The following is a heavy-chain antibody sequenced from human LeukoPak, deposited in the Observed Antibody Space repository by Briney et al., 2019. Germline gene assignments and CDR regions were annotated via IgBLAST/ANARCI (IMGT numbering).Heavy chain of an antibody. CDR2: IYHSGST. J-gene: IGHJ6*02. D-gene: IGHD1-7*01. CDR1: GYSISSGYY. V-gene: IGHV4-38-2*01. CDR3: ARVRLELGVRDYYYYYGMDV. Sequence: SETLSLTCAVSGYSISSGYYWGWIRQPPGKGLEWIGSIYHSGSTYYNPSLKSRVTISVDTSKNQFSLKLSSVTAADTAVYYCARVRLELGVRDYYYYYGMDVWGQGTTVTVSS.